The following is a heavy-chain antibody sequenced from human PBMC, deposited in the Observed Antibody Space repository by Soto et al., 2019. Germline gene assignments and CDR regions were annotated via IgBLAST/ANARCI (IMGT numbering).Heavy chain of an antibody. D-gene: IGHD3-16*01. CDR1: GYTFTRYG. Sequence: QVQLVQSGAEVKNPGASVKVSCKASGYTFTRYGIGWARQAPGQGLEWMGWINTYNGNTNYAQNVQGRVTLTTDTPTSTTYMDLRSLRSNDTAIYYCAMVDVYVTPSPQDVWGQVTTVIVSS. J-gene: IGHJ6*02. V-gene: IGHV1-18*01. CDR2: INTYNGNT. CDR3: AMVDVYVTPSPQDV.